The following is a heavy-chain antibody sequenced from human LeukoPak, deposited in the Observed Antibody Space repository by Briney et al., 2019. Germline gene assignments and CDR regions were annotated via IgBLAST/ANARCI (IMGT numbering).Heavy chain of an antibody. Sequence: PGGSLRLSCAASGFTFSSYAMHWVRQAPGKGLEWVAVISYDGSNKYYADSVKGRFTISRDNSKNTLYLQMNSLRAEDTAVYYCARDRGYSYGLEYYFDYWGQGTLVTVSS. CDR3: ARDRGYSYGLEYYFDY. D-gene: IGHD5-18*01. CDR1: GFTFSSYA. CDR2: ISYDGSNK. V-gene: IGHV3-30-3*01. J-gene: IGHJ4*02.